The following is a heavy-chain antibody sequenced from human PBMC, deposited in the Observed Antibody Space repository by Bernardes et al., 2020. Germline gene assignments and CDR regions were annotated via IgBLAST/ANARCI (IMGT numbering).Heavy chain of an antibody. CDR3: GRPNSGSYPHGFDA. CDR1: GFTVSVNY. D-gene: IGHD1-26*01. J-gene: IGHJ3*01. CDR2: IYGGGDT. V-gene: IGHV3-53*01. Sequence: GGSLRLSCAVSGFTVSVNYMSWVRQAPGEGLECVSVIYGGGDTYYADSVKGRFTISRDHSKNTLYLQMNSLRPEDTAVYFCGRPNSGSYPHGFDAWGQGTMVTVSS.